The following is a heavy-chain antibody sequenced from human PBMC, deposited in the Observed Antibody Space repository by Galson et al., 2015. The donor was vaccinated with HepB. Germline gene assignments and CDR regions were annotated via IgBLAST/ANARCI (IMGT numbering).Heavy chain of an antibody. J-gene: IGHJ4*02. Sequence: LRLSCAASGFTFSSDSMTWVRQAPGQGLEWVSYINSNSRYIYYTDSMKGRFTISRDNAKNSLYLQMNSLRVEDTAVYYCARAPRGSGSFADYWGQGTLVTASS. CDR3: ARAPRGSGSFADY. CDR2: INSNSRYI. D-gene: IGHD3-10*01. V-gene: IGHV3-21*01. CDR1: GFTFSSDS.